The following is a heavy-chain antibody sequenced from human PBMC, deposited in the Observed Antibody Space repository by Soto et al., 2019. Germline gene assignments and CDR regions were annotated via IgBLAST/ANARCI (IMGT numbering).Heavy chain of an antibody. CDR1: GFTFSSYA. J-gene: IGHJ4*02. CDR3: AKGAEIYCSGGSCYFPDY. D-gene: IGHD2-15*01. V-gene: IGHV3-23*01. CDR2: ISGSGGNT. Sequence: EVQLLESGGGLVQPGGSLRLSCAASGFTFSSYAMNWVRQAPGKGLEWVSGISGSGGNTYYADSVKGRFTISRDNSKNTLYLQMNSLRPEDTAVFYCAKGAEIYCSGGSCYFPDYWGQGILVTVSS.